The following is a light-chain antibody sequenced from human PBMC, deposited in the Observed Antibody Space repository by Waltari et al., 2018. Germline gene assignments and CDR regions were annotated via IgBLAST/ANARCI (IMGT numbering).Light chain of an antibody. CDR1: SSDVGGYNY. CDR2: EVS. J-gene: IGLJ1*01. Sequence: QSALTQPASVSGSPGQSITISCTGTSSDVGGYNYVSWYQQHPGKAPKLMIYEVSNRPAGVSNRFSGATSGNTASLTISGLQAEDGADYYCSSYTSSSTRVFGTGTKVTVL. CDR3: SSYTSSSTRV. V-gene: IGLV2-14*01.